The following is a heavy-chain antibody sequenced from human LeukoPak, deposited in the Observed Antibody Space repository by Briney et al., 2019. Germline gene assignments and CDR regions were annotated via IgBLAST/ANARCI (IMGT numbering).Heavy chain of an antibody. CDR3: AGAGRTVTTHFDN. CDR2: ISYSGGTT. Sequence: GGSLRLSCAASGFTFSSYAMSWVRHALGEGLEWVSDISYSGGTTYYADSVKGRFTISRDNSKNTLYLQMNSLRGEDTALYYCAGAGRTVTTHFDNWGQGTLVTVSS. V-gene: IGHV3-23*01. D-gene: IGHD4-11*01. CDR1: GFTFSSYA. J-gene: IGHJ4*02.